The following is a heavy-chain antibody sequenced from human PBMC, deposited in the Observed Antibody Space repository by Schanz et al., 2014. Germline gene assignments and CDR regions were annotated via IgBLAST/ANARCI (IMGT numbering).Heavy chain of an antibody. V-gene: IGHV1-69*04. D-gene: IGHD5-12*01. CDR3: ARGAYSGYDHFDS. Sequence: QVQLVQSGREVKKPGASVKVSCKASGGTFGNYAFSWVRQAPGQGLEWMVRVIPVLAITSHTQRFQDRVTVTADKATSTVYMELSSLRSDDTAIYYCARGAYSGYDHFDSWGQGTLVTVSS. J-gene: IGHJ4*02. CDR2: VIPVLAIT. CDR1: GGTFGNYA.